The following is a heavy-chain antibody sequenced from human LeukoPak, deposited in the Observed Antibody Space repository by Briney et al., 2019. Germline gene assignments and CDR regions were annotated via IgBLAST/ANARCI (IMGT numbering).Heavy chain of an antibody. Sequence: XXXSCXASXXTFSXYAMSWVRQAPEKGLDWVSVISGSAHKIRYADSVKGRFTISRDNSENTVYLQMNNLRAEDTALYYCAGRVTGYSSGYVYWGQGTLVTVSS. CDR1: XXTFSXYA. J-gene: IGHJ4*02. V-gene: IGHV3-23*01. CDR2: ISGSAHKI. CDR3: AGRVTGYSSGYVY. D-gene: IGHD5-18*01.